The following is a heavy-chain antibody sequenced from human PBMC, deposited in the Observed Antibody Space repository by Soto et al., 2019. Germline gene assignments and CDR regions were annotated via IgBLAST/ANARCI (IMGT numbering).Heavy chain of an antibody. V-gene: IGHV3-23*01. J-gene: IGHJ4*02. D-gene: IGHD3-3*01. CDR1: GFTFSSYA. CDR3: AKDLGVLRFLEWLLLFDY. Sequence: GGSLRLSCAASGFTFSSYAMSWVRQAPGKGLEWVSAISGSGGSTYYADSVRGRFTISRDNSKNTLYLQMNSLRAEDTAVYYYAKDLGVLRFLEWLLLFDYWGQGTLVTVSS. CDR2: ISGSGGST.